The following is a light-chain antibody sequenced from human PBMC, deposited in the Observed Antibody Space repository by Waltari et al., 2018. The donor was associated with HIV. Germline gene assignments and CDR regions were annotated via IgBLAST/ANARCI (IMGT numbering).Light chain of an antibody. CDR3: QSYDSSLSASV. Sequence: QSVLTQPPSVPGAPGQRGTISCTGNNSNIRAGYDVHWYQQRPVTAPKVVMDLNSIRPSGLPDRFSGSQSDPSASLAITGLQAEDEADYYCQSYDSSLSASVFGGGTKLTVL. J-gene: IGLJ2*01. CDR1: NSNIRAGYD. CDR2: LNS. V-gene: IGLV1-40*01.